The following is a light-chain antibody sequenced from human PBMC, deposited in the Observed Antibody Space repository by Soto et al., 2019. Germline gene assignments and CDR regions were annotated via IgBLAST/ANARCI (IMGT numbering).Light chain of an antibody. CDR1: SSNIGAGYD. CDR2: GNG. V-gene: IGLV1-40*01. J-gene: IGLJ3*02. Sequence: QSVLTQPPSVSGAPGQRVTISCTGSSSNIGAGYDVQWYQQLPGTAPKLVMFGNGSRPSGVPDRFSGSKSGTSASLAITGLQADDEADYYCQSYDSSLSEKVVFGGGTKVTVL. CDR3: QSYDSSLSEKVV.